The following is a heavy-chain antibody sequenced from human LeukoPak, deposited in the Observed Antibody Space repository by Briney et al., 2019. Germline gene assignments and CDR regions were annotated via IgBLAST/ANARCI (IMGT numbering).Heavy chain of an antibody. J-gene: IGHJ4*02. CDR3: ARGYTNAFDY. Sequence: GGSLRLSCAASGFTFSSYWMNWVRQAPGKGLEWVANIHQDGNEKYYVDSVKGRFTISRDNAKNSLYLQMNSLRVEDTAVYHCARGYTNAFDYWGQGTLVTVSS. CDR2: IHQDGNEK. V-gene: IGHV3-7*04. CDR1: GFTFSSYW. D-gene: IGHD1-14*01.